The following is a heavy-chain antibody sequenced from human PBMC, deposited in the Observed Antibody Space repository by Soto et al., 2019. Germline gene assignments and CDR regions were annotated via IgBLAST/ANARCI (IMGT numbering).Heavy chain of an antibody. CDR3: ARNRYCSGGSCYGVRVAWFDP. CDR1: GGSFSGYY. CDR2: INQSGRT. D-gene: IGHD2-15*01. V-gene: IGHV4-34*01. J-gene: IGHJ5*02. Sequence: QVQLQQWGAGLLKPSETLSLTCAVYGGSFSGYYWSWIRQPPGKGLEWIGEINQSGRTNYKPSLKSRVTISVDTSKNQFSLKLSSVTAADTAVYYCARNRYCSGGSCYGVRVAWFDPWGQGTLVTVSS.